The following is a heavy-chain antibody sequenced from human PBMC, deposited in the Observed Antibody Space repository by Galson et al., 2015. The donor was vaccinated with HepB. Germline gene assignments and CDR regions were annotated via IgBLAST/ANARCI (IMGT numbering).Heavy chain of an antibody. CDR1: GDSVSSNSAA. Sequence: CAISGDSVSSNSAAWNWIRQSPSRGLEWLGRTYYRSKWYYEYAVSVRSRITINPDISRNQFSLQLYSVTPEDTAVYYCARNVYYDTSGYYYKPGWVDPWGQGTLVTVSS. J-gene: IGHJ5*02. CDR3: ARNVYYDTSGYYYKPGWVDP. D-gene: IGHD3-22*01. CDR2: TYYRSKWYY. V-gene: IGHV6-1*01.